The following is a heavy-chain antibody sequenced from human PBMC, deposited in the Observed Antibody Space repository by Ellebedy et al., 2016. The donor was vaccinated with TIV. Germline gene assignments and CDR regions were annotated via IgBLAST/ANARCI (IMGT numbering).Heavy chain of an antibody. D-gene: IGHD5-24*01. V-gene: IGHV4-59*12. J-gene: IGHJ3*02. Sequence: SETLSLXXTVSGGSISSYYWSWIRQPPGKGLEWIGYIYYSGSTNYNPSLKSRVTISVDTSKNQFSLKLSSVTAADTAVYYCARLSRDGYNGGGDAFDIWGQGTMVTVSS. CDR2: IYYSGST. CDR3: ARLSRDGYNGGGDAFDI. CDR1: GGSISSYY.